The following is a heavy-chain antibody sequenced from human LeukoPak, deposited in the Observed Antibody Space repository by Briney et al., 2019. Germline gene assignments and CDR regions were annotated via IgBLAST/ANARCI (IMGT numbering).Heavy chain of an antibody. CDR3: TTESYDFWSGGDYYYGMDV. CDR2: IKSKTDGGTT. CDR1: GFTFSNAW. Sequence: GGSLRLSCAASGFTFSNAWMSRVRQAPGKGLEWVGRIKSKTDGGTTDYAAPVKGRFTISRDDSKNTLYLQMNSLKTEDTAVYYCTTESYDFWSGGDYYYGMDVWGQGTTVTVSS. J-gene: IGHJ6*02. V-gene: IGHV3-15*01. D-gene: IGHD3-3*01.